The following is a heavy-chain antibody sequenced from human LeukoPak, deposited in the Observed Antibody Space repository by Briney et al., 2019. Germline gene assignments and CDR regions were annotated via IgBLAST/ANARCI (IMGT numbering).Heavy chain of an antibody. CDR1: GGSFSGYY. D-gene: IGHD6-19*01. J-gene: IGHJ4*02. Sequence: SETLSLTCAVYGGSFSGYYWSWIRQPPGKGLEWIGEINHSGSTNYNPSLKSRVTISVDTSKNQFSLKLSSVTAADTAVYYCARHTKQWLVPYHFDYWGQGTLVTVSS. V-gene: IGHV4-34*01. CDR3: ARHTKQWLVPYHFDY. CDR2: INHSGST.